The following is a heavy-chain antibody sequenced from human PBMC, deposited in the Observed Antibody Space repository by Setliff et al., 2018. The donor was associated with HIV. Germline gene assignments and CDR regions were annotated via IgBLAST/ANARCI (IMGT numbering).Heavy chain of an antibody. CDR3: ARAYFGSGIYY. V-gene: IGHV1-2*02. CDR2: IYPNTGGT. CDR1: GYTFTEYY. J-gene: IGHJ4*02. Sequence: ASVTVSCKASGYTFTEYYIHWVRQAPGQGLEWMGWIYPNTGGTNYAQKFQGRVTMTRDTSISTAYMELSRLRSDDTALYYCARAYFGSGIYYWGQGTLVTVSS. D-gene: IGHD3-10*01.